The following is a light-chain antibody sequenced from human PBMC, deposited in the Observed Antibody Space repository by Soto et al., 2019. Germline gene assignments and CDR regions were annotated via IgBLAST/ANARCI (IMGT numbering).Light chain of an antibody. Sequence: DIQMTHSPSSLSASVGYRVIITCRASQSISSYLNWYQQKPGKAPKLLIYGATTLQSGVPSRFSGSGSGTDFTLTISSLPHEDFATYYRQQTYTTHQTFGQGTKV. J-gene: IGKJ1*01. V-gene: IGKV1-39*01. CDR2: GAT. CDR1: QSISSY. CDR3: QQTYTTHQT.